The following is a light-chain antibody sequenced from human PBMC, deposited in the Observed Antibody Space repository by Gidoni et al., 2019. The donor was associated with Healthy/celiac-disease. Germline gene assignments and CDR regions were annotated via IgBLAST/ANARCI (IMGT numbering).Light chain of an antibody. J-gene: IGKJ3*01. Sequence: DIVLTQSPCTLSLSPGERATLSCRASQSVSSSYLAWYQQKPGQAPRLLIYGAASRATGIPDRFSGSGSGTDFTLTISRLEPEDFAVYYCQQYSSSPLFTFGHGTKVDIK. CDR3: QQYSSSPLFT. CDR1: QSVSSSY. CDR2: GAA. V-gene: IGKV3-20*01.